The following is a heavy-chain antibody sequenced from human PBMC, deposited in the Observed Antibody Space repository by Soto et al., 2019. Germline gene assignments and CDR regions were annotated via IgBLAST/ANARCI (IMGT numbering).Heavy chain of an antibody. CDR3: ARDGREASGMDV. Sequence: ETLSLTGTVSGGSISSHYWSWVRQAPGKGLEWIGHIYYRGSTTYNPSLRSRSTISVDTSNNQFSLKLNSVTTADTAVYYCARDGREASGMDVWGQGTKVTVSS. V-gene: IGHV4-59*11. CDR1: GGSISSHY. D-gene: IGHD1-26*01. J-gene: IGHJ6*02. CDR2: IYYRGST.